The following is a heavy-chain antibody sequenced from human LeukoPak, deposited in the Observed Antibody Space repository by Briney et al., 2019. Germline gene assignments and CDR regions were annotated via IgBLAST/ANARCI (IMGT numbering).Heavy chain of an antibody. Sequence: PGGSLRLSCSASGFIFASYGMNWVRQAPGKGLQWVSYISAGSSNTFYADSVKGRFTISRDDADHSLHLPMNSLSAEDTAVYYCARDAVQAGTPFYFDFWGQGALVTVSS. CDR3: ARDAVQAGTPFYFDF. V-gene: IGHV3-48*01. J-gene: IGHJ4*02. CDR2: ISAGSSNT. D-gene: IGHD2-15*01. CDR1: GFIFASYG.